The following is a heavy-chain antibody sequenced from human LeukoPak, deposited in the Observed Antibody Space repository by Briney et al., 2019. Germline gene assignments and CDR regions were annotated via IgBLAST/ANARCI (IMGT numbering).Heavy chain of an antibody. V-gene: IGHV3-30*03. D-gene: IGHD5-24*01. CDR3: ARDRVEMATISLMDV. CDR1: GFSFSNYG. Sequence: GGSLRLSCAASGFSFSNYGMHWVRQAPGKGLEWVAVISKDGRNKFYADSVKGRFTISRDNSKSTLDLQMDGLRAEDAAVYYCARDRVEMATISLMDVWGKGTTVTVSS. J-gene: IGHJ6*03. CDR2: ISKDGRNK.